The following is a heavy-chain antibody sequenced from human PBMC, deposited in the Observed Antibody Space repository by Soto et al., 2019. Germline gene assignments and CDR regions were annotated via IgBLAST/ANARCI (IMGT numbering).Heavy chain of an antibody. CDR1: GYTFTSHG. CDR2: ISAYNGNT. CDR3: ASGGGDIGYDLLFDY. V-gene: IGHV1-18*01. J-gene: IGHJ4*02. D-gene: IGHD5-12*01. Sequence: ASVKVSCKASGYTFTSHGISWVRQAPGQGLEWMGWISAYNGNTNYAQKLQGRVTMTTDTSTSTAYMELRSLRSDDTAVDYWASGGGDIGYDLLFDYWGQGTLVTVSS.